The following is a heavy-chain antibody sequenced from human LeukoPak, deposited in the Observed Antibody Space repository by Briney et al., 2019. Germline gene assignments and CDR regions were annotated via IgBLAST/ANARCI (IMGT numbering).Heavy chain of an antibody. CDR3: ARDYGGNSGWFDP. V-gene: IGHV1-8*01. J-gene: IGHJ5*02. CDR2: MNPNSGNT. D-gene: IGHD2-21*01. CDR1: GYTFTSYD. Sequence: ASVKVSCKASGYTFTSYDLNWVRQATGQGPEWIGWMNPNSGNTGYAQKFQGRVTLTRSTSISTAYMELRSLTSEDTAVYYCARDYGGNSGWFDPWGQETLVTVSS.